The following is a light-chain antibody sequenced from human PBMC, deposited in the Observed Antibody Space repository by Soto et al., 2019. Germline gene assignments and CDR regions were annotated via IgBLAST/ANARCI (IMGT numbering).Light chain of an antibody. CDR3: QQYSDWPRT. CDR1: HNIRDK. CDR2: AAS. Sequence: RLLTQSPATLSVSPGERVTLSCRASHNIRDKLAWYQQKPGQAPRLLIYAASSRVTAVPARFSGSGSGTEFTLTISSLQSGDFTVYYCQQYSDWPRTFGGGTQVEI. V-gene: IGKV3-15*01. J-gene: IGKJ4*01.